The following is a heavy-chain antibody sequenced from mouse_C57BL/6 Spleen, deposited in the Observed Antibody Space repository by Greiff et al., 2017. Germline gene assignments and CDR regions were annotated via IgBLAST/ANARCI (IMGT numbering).Heavy chain of an antibody. CDR3: ARSPVVAPRYFDV. Sequence: VQLQQPGAELVMPGASVKLSCKASGYTFTSYWMHWVKQRPGQGLEWIGEIDPSDSYTNYNQKFKGKSTLTVDKSSSTAYMQLSSLTSEDSAVYYGARSPVVAPRYFDVWGTGTTVTVSS. V-gene: IGHV1-69*01. CDR2: IDPSDSYT. CDR1: GYTFTSYW. J-gene: IGHJ1*03. D-gene: IGHD1-1*01.